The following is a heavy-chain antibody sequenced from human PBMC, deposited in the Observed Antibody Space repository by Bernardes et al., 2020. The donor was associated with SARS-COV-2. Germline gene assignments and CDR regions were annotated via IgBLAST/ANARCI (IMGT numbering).Heavy chain of an antibody. CDR1: GFTFSRYN. J-gene: IGHJ4*02. Sequence: GGALRLSCAASGFTFSRYNMNWVRQAPGKGLEWVSSISSSSSYIYYADSVKGRFTISRDNAKNSLYLQMNSLRAEDTAVYYCATLPDGSGSSDNWGQGTLVTVSS. V-gene: IGHV3-21*01. CDR3: ATLPDGSGSSDN. D-gene: IGHD3-10*01. CDR2: ISSSSSYI.